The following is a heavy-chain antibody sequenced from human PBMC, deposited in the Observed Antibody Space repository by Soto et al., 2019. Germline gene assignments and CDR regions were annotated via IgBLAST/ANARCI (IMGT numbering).Heavy chain of an antibody. D-gene: IGHD3-3*01. CDR3: ARDYDFWSGYFTRRRYYGMDV. Sequence: ASVKVSCKASGYTFTSYDINWVRQATGQGLEWMGWMNPNSGNTGYAQKFQGRVTMTRNTSISTAYMELSSLRSEDTAVYYCARDYDFWSGYFTRRRYYGMDVWGQGTTVTVSS. V-gene: IGHV1-8*01. J-gene: IGHJ6*02. CDR1: GYTFTSYD. CDR2: MNPNSGNT.